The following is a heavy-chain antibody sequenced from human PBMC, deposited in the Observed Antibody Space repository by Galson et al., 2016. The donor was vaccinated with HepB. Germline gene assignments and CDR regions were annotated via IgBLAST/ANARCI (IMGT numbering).Heavy chain of an antibody. CDR3: ARGDFSYYFDNTGKKDYWYFDL. CDR1: AGSFSGGYS. V-gene: IGHV4-30-2*01. Sequence: TLSLTCAVSAGSFSGGYSWNWIRQAPGKGLEWIGYIFHNGSSDYNPSLKSRVSMSVDMSKKQFSLRLKSVTAADTAVYYCARGDFSYYFDNTGKKDYWYFDLWGRGTLVSVSS. J-gene: IGHJ2*01. CDR2: IFHNGSS. D-gene: IGHD3-22*01.